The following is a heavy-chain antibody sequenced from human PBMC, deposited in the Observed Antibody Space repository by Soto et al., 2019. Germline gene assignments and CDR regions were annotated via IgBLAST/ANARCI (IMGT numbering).Heavy chain of an antibody. CDR3: ARDRGSSWYEADPFGWFDP. J-gene: IGHJ5*02. D-gene: IGHD6-13*01. Sequence: PSQTLSLTCAISGDSVSSNSAAWIWIRQSPSRGLEWLGRIYYRSKWYNDYAVSVKSRITINPDTSKNQFSLQLNSVTPEDTAVYYCARDRGSSWYEADPFGWFDPWGQGTLVTVSS. V-gene: IGHV6-1*01. CDR1: GDSVSSNSAA. CDR2: IYYRSKWYN.